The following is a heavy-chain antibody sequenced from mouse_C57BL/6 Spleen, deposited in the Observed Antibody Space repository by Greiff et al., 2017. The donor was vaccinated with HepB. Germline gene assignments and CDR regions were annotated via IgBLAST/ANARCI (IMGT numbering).Heavy chain of an antibody. D-gene: IGHD2-3*01. CDR3: ARQDDGYYDFDY. V-gene: IGHV1-82*01. CDR1: GYAFSSSW. CDR2: IYPGDGDT. Sequence: QVQLKESGPELVKPGASVKISCKASGYAFSSSWMNWVKQRPGKGLEWIGRIYPGDGDTNYNGKFKGKATLTADKSSSTAYMQLSSLTSEDSAVYFCARQDDGYYDFDYWGQGTTLTVSS. J-gene: IGHJ2*01.